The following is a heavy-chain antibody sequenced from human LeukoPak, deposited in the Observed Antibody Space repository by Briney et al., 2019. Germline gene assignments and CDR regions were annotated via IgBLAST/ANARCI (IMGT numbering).Heavy chain of an antibody. CDR1: GGSISSYY. D-gene: IGHD1-20*01. CDR3: ARSPPNWNDLQPYYYYYMDV. J-gene: IGHJ6*03. CDR2: IYTSGST. V-gene: IGHV4-4*07. Sequence: PSETLSLTCTVSGGSISSYYWSWIRQPAGKGLEWIGRIYTSGSTNYNPSLKSRVTMSVDTSKNQFSLKLSSVTAADTAVYYCARSPPNWNDLQPYYYYYMDVWGKGTTVTVSS.